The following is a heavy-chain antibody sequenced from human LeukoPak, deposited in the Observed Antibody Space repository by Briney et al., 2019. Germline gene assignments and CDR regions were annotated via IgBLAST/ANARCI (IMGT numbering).Heavy chain of an antibody. CDR3: ARPLGTLHGSFDV. CDR1: GYTFTTYY. J-gene: IGHJ3*01. D-gene: IGHD3-16*02. CDR2: INPSGGST. V-gene: IGHV1-46*01. Sequence: ASVKVSCKASGYTFTTYYMHWVRQAPGQGLEWMGIINPSGGSTSYAQKFQGRVTMTRDTSTSTVYVELSSLGSEDTAVYYCARPLGTLHGSFDVWGQGTVVTVSS.